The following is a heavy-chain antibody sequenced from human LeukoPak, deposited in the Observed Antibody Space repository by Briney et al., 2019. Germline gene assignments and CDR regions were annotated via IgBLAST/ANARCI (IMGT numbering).Heavy chain of an antibody. CDR3: ARENWGTNQIDY. CDR1: GGSFSGYY. CDR2: INHSGST. D-gene: IGHD7-27*01. V-gene: IGHV4-34*01. J-gene: IGHJ4*02. Sequence: SETLSLTCAVYGGSFSGYYWSWIRQPPGKGLEWIGEINHSGSTNYNPSLKSRVTISVDTSKNQFSLKLSSVTAADTAVYYCARENWGTNQIDYWGQGTLVTVSS.